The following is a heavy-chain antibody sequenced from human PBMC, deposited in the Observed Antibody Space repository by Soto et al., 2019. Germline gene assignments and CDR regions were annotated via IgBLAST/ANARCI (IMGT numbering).Heavy chain of an antibody. J-gene: IGHJ5*02. CDR1: GFTFGTTD. V-gene: IGHV3-23*01. CDR2: IDGSGGIT. Sequence: QLLQSGGGLVQPGGSLTLSCAASGFTFGTTDMSWVRQAPGEGLEWVSTIDGSGGITYYADSVKGRFTISRDNSRNPVYLQMNSLRGDDTALYYCVKNSGGFNTLGQGALVTVPS. D-gene: IGHD3-10*01. CDR3: VKNSGGFNT.